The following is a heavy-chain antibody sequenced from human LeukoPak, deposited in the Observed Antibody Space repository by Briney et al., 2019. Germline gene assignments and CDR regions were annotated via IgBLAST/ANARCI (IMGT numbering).Heavy chain of an antibody. Sequence: SETLSLTCTVSGGSISSYYWSWIRQPPGKGLEWIGYIYYSGSTNYNPSLKSRVTISVDTSKNQFSLKLSSVTAADTAVYYCARVESGTHYHYYYMDVWGKGTTVTVSS. CDR2: IYYSGST. V-gene: IGHV4-59*01. CDR3: ARVESGTHYHYYYMDV. CDR1: GGSISSYY. D-gene: IGHD3-3*01. J-gene: IGHJ6*03.